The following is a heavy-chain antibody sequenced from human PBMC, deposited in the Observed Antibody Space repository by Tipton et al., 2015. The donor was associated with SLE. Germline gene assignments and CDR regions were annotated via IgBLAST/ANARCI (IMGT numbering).Heavy chain of an antibody. CDR2: ISGSGGST. CDR3: AKGISGYYDTIPGDWFDP. Sequence: GSLRLSCAASGFTFSSYAMSWVRQAPGKGLEWVSAISGSGGSTYYADSVKGRFTISRDNSKNTLYLQMNSLRAEDTAVYYCAKGISGYYDTIPGDWFDPWGQGTLVTVSS. CDR1: GFTFSSYA. V-gene: IGHV3-23*01. D-gene: IGHD3-22*01. J-gene: IGHJ5*02.